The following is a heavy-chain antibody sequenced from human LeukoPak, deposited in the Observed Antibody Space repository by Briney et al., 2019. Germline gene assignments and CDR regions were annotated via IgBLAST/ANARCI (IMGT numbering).Heavy chain of an antibody. CDR3: AHTDLPHVLRYFGWTGVAFDI. CDR1: GGSISSGGYY. CDR2: IYYSGST. D-gene: IGHD3-9*01. V-gene: IGHV4-31*03. J-gene: IGHJ3*02. Sequence: SQTLSLTCTVSGGSISSGGYYWSWIRQHPGKGLEWIGYIYYSGSTYYNPSLKSRVTISVDTSKNQFSLKLSSVTAADTAVYYCAHTDLPHVLRYFGWTGVAFDIWGQGTMVTVSS.